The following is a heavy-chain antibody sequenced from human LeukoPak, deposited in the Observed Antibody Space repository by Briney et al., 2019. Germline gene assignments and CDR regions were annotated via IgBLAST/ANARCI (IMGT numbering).Heavy chain of an antibody. CDR1: GYTFTSYG. D-gene: IGHD6-19*01. CDR3: ARDREDEQWLGDY. V-gene: IGHV1-18*01. Sequence: GASVKVSCKACGYTFTSYGISGVRQAPGQGLEWMGWISAYNGNTNYARKLQGRVTMTTDTSTSTAYMELRSLRSDDTAVYYCARDREDEQWLGDYWGQGTLVTVSS. CDR2: ISAYNGNT. J-gene: IGHJ4*02.